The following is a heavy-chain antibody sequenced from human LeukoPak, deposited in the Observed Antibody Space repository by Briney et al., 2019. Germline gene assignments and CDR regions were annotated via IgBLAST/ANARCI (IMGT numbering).Heavy chain of an antibody. Sequence: ASVKVSCKASGYTFTGYYLHWVRQAPGQGLEWMGWINPNSGGINYAQKFQGRVTMTRDTSISTAYMELTSLTSDDTAVYYCAGIPKLRFLEWLIWGREPWSPSPQ. CDR3: AGIPKLRFLEWLI. D-gene: IGHD3-3*01. CDR2: INPNSGGI. V-gene: IGHV1-2*02. J-gene: IGHJ4*02. CDR1: GYTFTGYY.